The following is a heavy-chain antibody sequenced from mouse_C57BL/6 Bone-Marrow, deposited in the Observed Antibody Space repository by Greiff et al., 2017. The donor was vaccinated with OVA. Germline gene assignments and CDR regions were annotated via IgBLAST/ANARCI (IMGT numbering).Heavy chain of an antibody. Sequence: EVQLQQSGPELVKLGASVKISCKASGYSFTGYYMNWVKQSPEKSLEWIGEINPSTGGTTYNQKFKAKATLTVDKSSSTAYMQRKSLTSEDSAVYYCARGGTSPFAYWGQGTLVTVSA. CDR1: GYSFTGYY. D-gene: IGHD4-1*01. CDR2: INPSTGGT. V-gene: IGHV1-42*01. CDR3: ARGGTSPFAY. J-gene: IGHJ3*01.